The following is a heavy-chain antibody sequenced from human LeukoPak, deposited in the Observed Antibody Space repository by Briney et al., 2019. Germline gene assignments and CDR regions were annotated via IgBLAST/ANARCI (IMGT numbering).Heavy chain of an antibody. D-gene: IGHD6-19*01. V-gene: IGHV3-15*01. CDR1: GFTFSNAW. CDR2: IKSKTDGCTT. J-gene: IGHJ4*02. CDR3: TTEQWLVDDY. Sequence: GGSLRLSCAASGFTFSNAWMSWVRQAPGKGLEWVGRIKSKTDGCTTDYAAPVKGRFTISRDDSKNTLYLQMNSLKTEDTAVYYCTTEQWLVDDYWGQGTLVTVSS.